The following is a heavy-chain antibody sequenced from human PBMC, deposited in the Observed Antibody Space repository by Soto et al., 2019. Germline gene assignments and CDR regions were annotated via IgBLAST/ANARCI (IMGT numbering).Heavy chain of an antibody. CDR1: GFTFTSSA. Sequence: GASVKVSCKASGFTFTSSAMQWVRQARGQRLEWIGWIVVGSGNTNYAQKFQERVTITRDMSTSTAYMELSSLRSEDTAVYYCAADPSGYSGYEGGYWGQGTLVTVSS. CDR2: IVVGSGNT. D-gene: IGHD5-12*01. J-gene: IGHJ1*01. V-gene: IGHV1-58*02. CDR3: AADPSGYSGYEGGY.